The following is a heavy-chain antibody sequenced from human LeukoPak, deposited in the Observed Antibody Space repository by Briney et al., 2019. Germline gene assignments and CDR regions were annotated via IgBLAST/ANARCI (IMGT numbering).Heavy chain of an antibody. D-gene: IGHD6-6*01. Sequence: PSETLSLTCTVSGGSISSSSYYWGWIRQPPGKGLEWIVSIYYSGSTYYNPSLKSRVTISVDTSKNQFSLKLSSVTAADTAVYYCARHVRAARPEYFQHWGQGTLVTVSS. J-gene: IGHJ1*01. V-gene: IGHV4-39*01. CDR1: GGSISSSSYY. CDR2: IYYSGST. CDR3: ARHVRAARPEYFQH.